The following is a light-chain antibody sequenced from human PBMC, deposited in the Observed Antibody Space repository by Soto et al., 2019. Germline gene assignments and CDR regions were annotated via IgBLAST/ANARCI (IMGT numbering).Light chain of an antibody. CDR3: QQSYRPPGT. J-gene: IGKJ1*01. CDR2: AAT. V-gene: IGKV1-39*01. CDR1: QNINHF. Sequence: DIQVTQSPSSLSASVGDRVTITCRTSQNINHFLSWYQQKPGKAPKLLIFAATSLQDGVQSRFSDSGSGTYFALTIINRLPDDFATYYGQQSYRPPGTFVQGTEVEVK.